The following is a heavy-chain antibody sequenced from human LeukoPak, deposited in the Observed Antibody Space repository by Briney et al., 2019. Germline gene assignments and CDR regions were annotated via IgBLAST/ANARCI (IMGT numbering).Heavy chain of an antibody. V-gene: IGHV3-23*01. J-gene: IGHJ4*02. CDR1: GFTFSTYA. CDR2: LRGGGET. Sequence: GGSLRLSCAASGFTFSTYAMSWVRQAPARGLEWVSSLRGGGETFYADSVKGRFTLSRDDSRNTVYLQMNNLRVEDTAVYFCAKASWVSSADAVLWGQGTQVTVSS. CDR3: AKASWVSSADAVL. D-gene: IGHD3-16*01.